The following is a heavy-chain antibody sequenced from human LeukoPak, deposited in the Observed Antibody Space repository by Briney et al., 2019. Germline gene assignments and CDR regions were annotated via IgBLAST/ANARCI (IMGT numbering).Heavy chain of an antibody. CDR2: INSDGSIT. J-gene: IGHJ4*02. Sequence: GGSLRLSCAASGFTFSRNCMHWVRQAPGKGLVWVSRINSDGSITKYADSVKGRFTISRDNAKNTLDLQMSSLIAEDTAVYYCAKIDAYWGQGTLVTVSS. CDR1: GFTFSRNC. V-gene: IGHV3-74*01. CDR3: AKIDAY.